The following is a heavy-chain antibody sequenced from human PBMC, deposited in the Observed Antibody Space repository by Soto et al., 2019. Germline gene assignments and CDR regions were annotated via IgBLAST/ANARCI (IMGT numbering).Heavy chain of an antibody. CDR2: IYYSGST. CDR1: GGSISSSSYY. J-gene: IGHJ4*02. CDR3: ARLIADSSGYYNFDY. Sequence: QLQLQESGPGLVKPSETLSLTCTVSGGSISSSSYYWGWIRQPPGKGLEWIGSIYYSGSTYYNPSLKSRVTISVDTSKNQFSLKLSSVTAADTAVYYCARLIADSSGYYNFDYWGQGTLVTVSS. V-gene: IGHV4-39*01. D-gene: IGHD3-22*01.